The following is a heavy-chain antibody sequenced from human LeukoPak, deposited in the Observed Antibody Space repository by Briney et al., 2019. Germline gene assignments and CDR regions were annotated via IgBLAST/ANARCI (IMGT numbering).Heavy chain of an antibody. Sequence: GASVKVSCKASGYTFTGYYMHWVRQAPGQGLEWMGWINPNSGGTNYAQKFQGRVTMTRDTSISTAYMELSRLRSDDTAVYYCARDPVSLRPYFDYWGQGTLVTVSS. D-gene: IGHD4-17*01. CDR2: INPNSGGT. J-gene: IGHJ4*02. V-gene: IGHV1-2*02. CDR3: ARDPVSLRPYFDY. CDR1: GYTFTGYY.